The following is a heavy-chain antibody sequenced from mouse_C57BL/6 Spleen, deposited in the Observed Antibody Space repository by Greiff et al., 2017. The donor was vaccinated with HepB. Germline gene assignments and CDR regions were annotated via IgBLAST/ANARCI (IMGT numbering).Heavy chain of an antibody. V-gene: IGHV1-4*01. D-gene: IGHD1-1*01. CDR2: INPSSGYT. CDR1: GYTFTSYT. CDR3: ARWNGSSSRVHFDY. J-gene: IGHJ2*01. Sequence: VQLQQSGAELARPGASVKMSCKASGYTFTSYTMHWVKQRPGQGLEWIGYINPSSGYTKYNQKFKDKATLTADKSSSTAYMQLSSLTSEASAVYYCARWNGSSSRVHFDYWGQGTTLTVSS.